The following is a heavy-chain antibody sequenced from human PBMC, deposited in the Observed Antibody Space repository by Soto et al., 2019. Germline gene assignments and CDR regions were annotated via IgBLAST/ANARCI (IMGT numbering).Heavy chain of an antibody. Sequence: QVQLVQSGAEVKKPGASVKVSCEASGYTFTHYYIHWVRQAPGQGLEWMGMINPSGGSTDYAQKFQGRVTMTTDTSTTTVYMELSSLRSDDTAVYYCASPPFPGCINGVCYPCDHWGQGTLVTVSS. V-gene: IGHV1-46*01. CDR1: GYTFTHYY. CDR2: INPSGGST. D-gene: IGHD2-8*01. CDR3: ASPPFPGCINGVCYPCDH. J-gene: IGHJ4*02.